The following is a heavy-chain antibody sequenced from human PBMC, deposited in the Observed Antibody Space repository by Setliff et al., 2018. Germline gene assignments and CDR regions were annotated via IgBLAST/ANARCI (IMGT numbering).Heavy chain of an antibody. V-gene: IGHV3-23*03. Sequence: PGGSLRLSCAASGSTFSSYAMSWVRQAPGKGLEWVSVIYSGGSSTYYADSVKGRFTISRDNSKNTLYLQMNSLRAEDTAVYYCAKDHSPYYYDSSGYAFDYWGQGTLVTVS. CDR1: GSTFSSYA. D-gene: IGHD3-22*01. J-gene: IGHJ4*02. CDR3: AKDHSPYYYDSSGYAFDY. CDR2: IYSGGSST.